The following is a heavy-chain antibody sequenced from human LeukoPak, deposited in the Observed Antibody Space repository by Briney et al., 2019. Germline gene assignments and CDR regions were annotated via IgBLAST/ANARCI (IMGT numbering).Heavy chain of an antibody. CDR1: GYTFTSYD. CDR3: ARGRGYYYDSSGYYYV. D-gene: IGHD3-22*01. V-gene: IGHV1-8*01. CDR2: MNPNSGNT. J-gene: IGHJ4*02. Sequence: ASVKVSCKASGYTFTSYDINWVRQATGHGLEWMGWMNPNSGNTGYAQKFQGRVTMTRNTSISTAYMELSSLRSEDTAVYYCARGRGYYYDSSGYYYVWGQGTLVTVSS.